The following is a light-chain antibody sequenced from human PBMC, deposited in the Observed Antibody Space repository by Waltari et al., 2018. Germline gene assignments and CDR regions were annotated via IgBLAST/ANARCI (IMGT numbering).Light chain of an antibody. Sequence: EIVLTQSPGTLSLSPGERATLSCRASQSFDSNYFAWFQQRPGQVPRLLIYAASSRATDIPDRFSGSVSGTDFNLTISRLEPEDFAVYYCQQYAKAPDTFGQGTRLEIK. CDR1: QSFDSNY. CDR2: AAS. V-gene: IGKV3-20*01. J-gene: IGKJ2*01. CDR3: QQYAKAPDT.